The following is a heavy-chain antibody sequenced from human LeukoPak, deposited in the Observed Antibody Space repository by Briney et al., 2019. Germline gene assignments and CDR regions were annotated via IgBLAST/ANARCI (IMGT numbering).Heavy chain of an antibody. Sequence: GVLRLSFTASGFTFSNAWMSWVRQAPGKGLEWVGRIKSQTDGGTTDYAAPVKGRFTMSRDDSKNTVYLQMNSLKTEDTAVYYCTTPYGSGSYLNAFEIWGQGTMVTVSS. CDR3: TTPYGSGSYLNAFEI. CDR2: IKSQTDGGTT. V-gene: IGHV3-15*01. CDR1: GFTFSNAW. D-gene: IGHD3-10*01. J-gene: IGHJ3*02.